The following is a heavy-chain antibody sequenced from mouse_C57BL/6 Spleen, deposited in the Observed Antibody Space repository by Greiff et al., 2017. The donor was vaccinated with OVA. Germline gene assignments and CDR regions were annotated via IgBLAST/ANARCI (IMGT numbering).Heavy chain of an antibody. V-gene: IGHV1-69*01. CDR3: ARRGYDYDDY. CDR2: IDPSDSYT. CDR1: GYTFTSYW. D-gene: IGHD2-4*01. Sequence: QVQLKQPGAELVMPGASVKLSCKASGYTFTSYWMHWVKQRPGQGLEWIGEIDPSDSYTNYNQKFKGKSTLTVDKSSSTAYMQLSSLTSEDSAVYYCARRGYDYDDYWGQGTTLTVSS. J-gene: IGHJ2*01.